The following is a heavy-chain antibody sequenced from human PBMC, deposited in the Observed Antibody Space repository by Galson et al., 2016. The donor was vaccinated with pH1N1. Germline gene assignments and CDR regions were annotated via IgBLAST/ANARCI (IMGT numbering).Heavy chain of an antibody. V-gene: IGHV4-59*12. CDR1: GGSISSYY. CDR2: IYYSGST. CDR3: ARDHGFGSENMGDWFDP. D-gene: IGHD3-10*01. Sequence: ETLSLTCTVSGGSISSYYWSWIRQPPGKGLEWIGYIYYSGSTNYNPSLKSRVTISVDTSKNQFSLKLSSVTAADTAVYYCARDHGFGSENMGDWFDPWGQGTLVTVSS. J-gene: IGHJ5*02.